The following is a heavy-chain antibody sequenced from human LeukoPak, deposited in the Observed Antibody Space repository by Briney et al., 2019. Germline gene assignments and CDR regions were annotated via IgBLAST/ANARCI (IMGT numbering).Heavy chain of an antibody. CDR1: GLTFSRYW. Sequence: GGSLRLSCAASGLTFSRYWMHWVRQAPGKGLVWVSRIRGDGIDANYADSVKGRFTISRDNAKNTLYLQMNSLRAEDTAVYYCAKDSTRQIQLPVWWGQGTLVTVSS. J-gene: IGHJ4*02. CDR2: IRGDGIDA. V-gene: IGHV3-74*01. CDR3: AKDSTRQIQLPVW. D-gene: IGHD5-18*01.